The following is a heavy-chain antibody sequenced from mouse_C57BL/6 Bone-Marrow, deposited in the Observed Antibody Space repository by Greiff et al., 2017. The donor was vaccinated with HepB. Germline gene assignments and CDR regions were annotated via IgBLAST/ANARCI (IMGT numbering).Heavy chain of an antibody. J-gene: IGHJ3*01. CDR1: GFTFSNYW. D-gene: IGHD2-5*01. V-gene: IGHV6-3*01. CDR2: IRLKSDNYAT. Sequence: EVKLMESGGGLVQPGGSMKLSCAASGFTFSNYWMNWVRQSPEKGLEWVAQIRLKSDNYATHYAESVKGRFTISRDDSKSSVYLQMNNLRAEDTGIYYCTGAYYSNYIAYWGQGTLVTVSA. CDR3: TGAYYSNYIAY.